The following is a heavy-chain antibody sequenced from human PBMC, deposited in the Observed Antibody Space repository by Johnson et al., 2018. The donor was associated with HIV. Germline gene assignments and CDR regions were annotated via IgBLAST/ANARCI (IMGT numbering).Heavy chain of an antibody. CDR3: ARQLGSDAFDI. Sequence: QVQLVESGGGLIQPGGSQRLSCAASGFTFSSYGMHWVRQAPGKGLEWVALISYDGNNKYYVDSLKGRFTISRDNAKNTLYLQMNSLRADDTAVYYCARQLGSDAFDIWGQGTMVTVSS. J-gene: IGHJ3*02. V-gene: IGHV3-30*03. CDR2: ISYDGNNK. D-gene: IGHD7-27*01. CDR1: GFTFSSYG.